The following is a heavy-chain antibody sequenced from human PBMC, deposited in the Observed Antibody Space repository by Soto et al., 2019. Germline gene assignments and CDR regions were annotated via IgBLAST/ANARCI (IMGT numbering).Heavy chain of an antibody. V-gene: IGHV4-59*08. CDR1: GGAIGGYY. D-gene: IGHD6-19*01. Sequence: SETLSLTCSLSGGAIGGYYWSWIRQPPGKALEWIGYVSYSGSSDYHPSLKSRVSISIDTSKNQFSLKMISVTAADTAVYYCARHGSESGWFFFDPWGQGALVTVSS. CDR3: ARHGSESGWFFFDP. J-gene: IGHJ5*02. CDR2: VSYSGSS.